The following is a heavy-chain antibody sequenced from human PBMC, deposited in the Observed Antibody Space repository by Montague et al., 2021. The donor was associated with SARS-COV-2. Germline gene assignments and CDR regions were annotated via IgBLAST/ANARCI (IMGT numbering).Heavy chain of an antibody. CDR1: GDSVSSNNAA. V-gene: IGHV6-1*01. Sequence: CAISGDSVSSNNAAWNWIRQSPSRGLEWLGRTYYRLKWYNGYAVSVKSRITIDADTSKNHFSLQLKSMTPEDTAVYYCLQGYYFDSWGQGTLVTVSS. CDR3: LQGYYFDS. CDR2: TYYRLKWYN. D-gene: IGHD5-24*01. J-gene: IGHJ4*02.